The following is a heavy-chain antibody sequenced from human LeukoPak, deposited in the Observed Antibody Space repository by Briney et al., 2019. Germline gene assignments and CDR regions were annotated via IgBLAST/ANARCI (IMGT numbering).Heavy chain of an antibody. J-gene: IGHJ6*02. CDR3: ARALDYYGSGVYGMDV. Sequence: PGGSLRLSCAASGFTFSNAWMSWVRQAPGKGLEWVSGINWNGGSTGYADSVKGRFTISRDNAKNSLYLQMNSLRAEDTALYHCARALDYYGSGVYGMDVWGQGTTVTVSS. V-gene: IGHV3-20*01. D-gene: IGHD3-10*01. CDR2: INWNGGST. CDR1: GFTFSNAW.